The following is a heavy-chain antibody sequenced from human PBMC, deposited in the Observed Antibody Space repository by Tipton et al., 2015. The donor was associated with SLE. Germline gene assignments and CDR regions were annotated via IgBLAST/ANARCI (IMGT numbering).Heavy chain of an antibody. CDR1: GFTLSNYW. J-gene: IGHJ4*02. CDR3: VKVLEDNSRASSAYDY. V-gene: IGHV3-74*01. CDR2: INSDGITT. D-gene: IGHD3-3*02. Sequence: SLRLSCAASGFTLSNYWMHWVRQAPGKGLVWVSRINSDGITTSSANSVEGRFTISRDNAKNTLYLQMNSLRVEDTALYYCVKVLEDNSRASSAYDYWGQGTLVTVSS.